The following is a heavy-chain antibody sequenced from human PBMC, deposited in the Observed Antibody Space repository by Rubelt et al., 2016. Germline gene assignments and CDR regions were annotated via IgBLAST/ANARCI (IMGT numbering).Heavy chain of an antibody. CDR1: GFTFSSYA. V-gene: IGHV3-23*01. J-gene: IGHJ6*02. D-gene: IGHD3-3*01. Sequence: EVQLLESGGGLVQPGGSLRLSCAASGFTFSSYAMSWVRQAPGKGLEWVSAMSGSGGSTYYADPVRGRFTISRDNAKNTLYLQMNSLRAEDTAGYYCAPSFGGPDYGMDVWGQGTTVTVSS. CDR2: MSGSGGST. CDR3: APSFGGPDYGMDV.